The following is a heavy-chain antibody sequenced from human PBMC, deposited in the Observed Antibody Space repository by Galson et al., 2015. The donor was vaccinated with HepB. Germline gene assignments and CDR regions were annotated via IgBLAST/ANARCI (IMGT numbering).Heavy chain of an antibody. CDR3: AREGFWDDFWSGTFLFDY. J-gene: IGHJ4*02. V-gene: IGHV3-23*01. CDR2: ISGNGANT. Sequence: SLRLSCAASGFTFSNYGMSWVRQAPGKGLEWVSTISGNGANTYYADSVKGRFTISRDSSKKTLYLQMNSLRAEDTAVYYCAREGFWDDFWSGTFLFDYWGQGNLVTVSS. D-gene: IGHD3-3*01. CDR1: GFTFSNYG.